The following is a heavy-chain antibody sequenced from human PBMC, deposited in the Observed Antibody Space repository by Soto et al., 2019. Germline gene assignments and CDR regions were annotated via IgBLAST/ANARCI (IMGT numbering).Heavy chain of an antibody. CDR2: INPNTGST. CDR1: GYTFTNFY. CDR3: ARDTNFDLTFHYYGMDV. V-gene: IGHV1-46*01. Sequence: ASVKVSCKASGYTFTNFYIHWVRQAPGQGLEWMGIINPNTGSTSNTQKFRGRITVTRDTSTSTVYMELSGLSSEDTAVYYCARDTNFDLTFHYYGMDVWGQGTTVTVSS. J-gene: IGHJ6*02. D-gene: IGHD1-1*01.